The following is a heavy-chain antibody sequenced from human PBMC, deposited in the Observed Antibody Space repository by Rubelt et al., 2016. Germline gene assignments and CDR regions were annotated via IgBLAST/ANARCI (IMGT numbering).Heavy chain of an antibody. Sequence: VHPGGSLRLSCATSGFKFDHFAMHWVRQVEGEGLEWVALIAPDGESSYYANSVKGRFTISRDNAKNSLFLQLNSLRAEDTAVYYCARENAAHSSGYSFIDYGGQGTLVTVAS. CDR2: IAPDGESS. V-gene: IGHV3-43*02. J-gene: IGHJ4*02. CDR1: GFKFDHFA. D-gene: IGHD3-22*01. CDR3: ARENAAHSSGYSFIDY.